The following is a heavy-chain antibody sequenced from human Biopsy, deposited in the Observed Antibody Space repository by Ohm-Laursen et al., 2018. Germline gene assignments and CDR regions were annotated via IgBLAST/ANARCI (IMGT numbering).Heavy chain of an antibody. D-gene: IGHD1-1*01. CDR1: GYTLTELS. CDR3: AADINVWNVNY. CDR2: FAPENGKT. Sequence: WVKVSCKVSGYTLTELSMHWVRQAPGRGLEWMGGFAPENGKTIYAQKFQGRVTMTEDTSTDTAYMELSSLRSEDTAVYYYAADINVWNVNYWGQGTQVTVSS. J-gene: IGHJ4*02. V-gene: IGHV1-24*01.